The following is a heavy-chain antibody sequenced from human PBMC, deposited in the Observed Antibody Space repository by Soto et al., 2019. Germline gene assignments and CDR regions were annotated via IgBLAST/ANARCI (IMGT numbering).Heavy chain of an antibody. CDR3: AKAGTPVITVISDYYYYYMDV. CDR1: GFTFSSYA. J-gene: IGHJ6*03. CDR2: ISGSGGST. V-gene: IGHV3-23*01. Sequence: PVGSLRLSCAASGFTFSSYAMSWVRQAPGKGLEWVSAISGSGGSTYYADSVKGRFTISRDNSKNTLYLQMNSLRAEDTAVYYCAKAGTPVITVISDYYYYYMDVWGKGTTVTVSS. D-gene: IGHD4-4*01.